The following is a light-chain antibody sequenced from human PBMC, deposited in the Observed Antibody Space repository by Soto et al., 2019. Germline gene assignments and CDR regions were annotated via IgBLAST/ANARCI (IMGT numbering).Light chain of an antibody. CDR1: QSISTW. V-gene: IGKV1-5*03. CDR3: QQYDTYPLT. J-gene: IGKJ2*01. Sequence: DIPMTQSPSTLSASVGDTVTITCRASQSISTWLAWYQQKPGEAPKLLIHKASNLEYGVPSRFSGSASGTEFTLAISSLQPDDFATYFCQQYDTYPLTFGQGTRLEIK. CDR2: KAS.